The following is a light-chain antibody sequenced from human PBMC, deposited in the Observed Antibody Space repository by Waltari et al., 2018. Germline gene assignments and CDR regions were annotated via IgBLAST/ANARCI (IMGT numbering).Light chain of an antibody. CDR2: DDS. Sequence: SYVLTQPPSVSVAPGKTARITCGGNNIGSKSVHWYQQQPGQAPVLVVYDDSDRPSGIPERFSGSNSGNTATLTLSRVEAGDEADYYFQVWDSSSDHPVFGGGTKLTVL. V-gene: IGLV3-21*03. J-gene: IGLJ2*01. CDR1: NIGSKS. CDR3: QVWDSSSDHPV.